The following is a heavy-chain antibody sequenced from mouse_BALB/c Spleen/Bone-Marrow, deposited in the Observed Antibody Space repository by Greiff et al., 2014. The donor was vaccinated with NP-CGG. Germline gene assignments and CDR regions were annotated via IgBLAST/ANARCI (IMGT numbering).Heavy chain of an antibody. D-gene: IGHD1-1*01. Sequence: EVKLVESGGGLVQPGGSRKLSRAASGFTFSSFAMHWVRQAPEKGLEWVAYISSGSSTIYYADTVMGRFTISRDNPKNTLFLQMTSLRSEDTAMYYCARSGSSSGYFDYWGQGTTLTVSS. V-gene: IGHV5-17*02. J-gene: IGHJ2*01. CDR1: GFTFSSFA. CDR3: ARSGSSSGYFDY. CDR2: ISSGSSTI.